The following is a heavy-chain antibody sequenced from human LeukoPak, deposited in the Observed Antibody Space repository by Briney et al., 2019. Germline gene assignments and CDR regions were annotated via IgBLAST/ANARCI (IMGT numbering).Heavy chain of an antibody. CDR1: GFTFDDYA. V-gene: IGHV3-9*01. Sequence: GGSLRLSCAASGFTFDDYAMHWVRQAPGKGLEWVSGISWNSGSIGYADSVKGRFTISRDNAKNSLYLQMNSLRAEDTALYYCAKDISIESSDWYSAWGQGTLVTVSS. CDR2: ISWNSGSI. J-gene: IGHJ5*02. CDR3: AKDISIESSDWYSA. D-gene: IGHD6-19*01.